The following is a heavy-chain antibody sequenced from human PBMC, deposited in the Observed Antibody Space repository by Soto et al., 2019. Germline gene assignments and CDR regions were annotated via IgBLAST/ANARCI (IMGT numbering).Heavy chain of an antibody. D-gene: IGHD3-22*01. CDR2: IWYDGSNK. J-gene: IGHJ1*01. CDR1: GFTFSSYG. V-gene: IGHV3-33*08. Sequence: HPGGSLRLSCAASGFTFSSYGMHWVRQAPGKGLAWVAVIWYDGSNKYYADSVNGRFTISRDNSKNTLYLRMNSLRVEDTAVYYCARTLYDSSGYHHFQHWGQGTLVTVSS. CDR3: ARTLYDSSGYHHFQH.